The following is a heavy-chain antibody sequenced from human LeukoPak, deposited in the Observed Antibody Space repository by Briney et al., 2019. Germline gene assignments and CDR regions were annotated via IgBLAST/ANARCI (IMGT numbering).Heavy chain of an antibody. CDR1: GGSINSYY. J-gene: IGHJ4*02. D-gene: IGHD1-26*01. Sequence: SETLSLTCTVSGGSINSYYWSWIRQPPGKGLEWIGYIYYSGSTNYNPSLKSRVTISVDTSKNQFSLKLSSVTAADTAVYYCARHSGGYWGQGTLVTVSS. CDR3: ARHSGGY. CDR2: IYYSGST. V-gene: IGHV4-59*08.